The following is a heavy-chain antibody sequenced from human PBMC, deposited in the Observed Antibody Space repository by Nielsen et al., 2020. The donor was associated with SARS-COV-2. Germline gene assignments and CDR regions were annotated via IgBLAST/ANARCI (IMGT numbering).Heavy chain of an antibody. CDR3: ARGEGWLAPDAFDI. CDR1: GGTFSSYA. Sequence: SVKASCKASGGTFSSYAISWVRQAPGQGLEWMGGIIPIFGTANYAQKFQGRVTITADESTSTAYMELSSLRSEDTAVYYCARGEGWLAPDAFDIWGQGTMVTVSS. V-gene: IGHV1-69*13. D-gene: IGHD6-19*01. CDR2: IIPIFGTA. J-gene: IGHJ3*02.